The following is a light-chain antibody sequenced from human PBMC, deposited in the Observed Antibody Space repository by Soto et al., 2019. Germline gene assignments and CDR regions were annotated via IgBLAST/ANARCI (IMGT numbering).Light chain of an antibody. J-gene: IGKJ1*01. CDR2: GAS. CDR1: QSISDT. V-gene: IGKV3-15*01. Sequence: EMTESASTRSVSKEGRATLSCRASQSISDTLAWYQQKPGQAPRLLIYGASTRAPGFPARFSGSGSGTDFTLTISSLQSEDFAVYYCQQYNNLPWTFCQGT. CDR3: QQYNNLPWT.